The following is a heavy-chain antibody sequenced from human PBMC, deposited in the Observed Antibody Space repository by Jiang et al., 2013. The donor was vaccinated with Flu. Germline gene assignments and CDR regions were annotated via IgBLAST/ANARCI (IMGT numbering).Heavy chain of an antibody. CDR3: AAVGTIFGVGAGVNLTYGMDV. Sequence: GSGLVKPSQTLSLTCTVSGGSISSGGYYWSWIRQHPGKGLEWIGYIYYSGSTYYNPSLKSLVTISVDTSKNQFSLKLSSVTAADTAVYYCAAVGTIFGVGAGVNLTYGMDVVGTKGPRSPSP. V-gene: IGHV4-31*01. CDR1: GGSISSGGYY. CDR2: IYYSGST. J-gene: IGHJ6*04. D-gene: IGHD3-3*01.